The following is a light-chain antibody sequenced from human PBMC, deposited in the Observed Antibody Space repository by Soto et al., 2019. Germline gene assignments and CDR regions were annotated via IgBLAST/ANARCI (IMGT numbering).Light chain of an antibody. J-gene: IGKJ1*01. CDR3: QQYSNWPWT. V-gene: IGKV3-15*01. CDR2: GAS. CDR1: QSSSGN. Sequence: EVVMTQSPATLSVSPGDRATLSCRASQSSSGNLAWYQQKPGQAPRLLIYGASTRATGIPARFSGSGSGTEFTLTISSLQSEDFAVYYCQQYSNWPWTFGQGTKVEIK.